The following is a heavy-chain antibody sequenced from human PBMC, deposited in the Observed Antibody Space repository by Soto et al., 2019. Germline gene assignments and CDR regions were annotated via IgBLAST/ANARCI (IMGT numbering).Heavy chain of an antibody. CDR1: GFTFFSSA. V-gene: IGHV3-23*01. CDR2: TTTSGAGT. J-gene: IGHJ5*02. CDR3: AKLTTS. Sequence: GGSLRLSCAASGFTFFSSAMSWVRQAPGKGLEWVSTTTTSGAGTYYADSGKGRLTIARDNCKNTLYLQMNSVRGEDTAGYYGAKLTTSWGQGTLVTVPS. D-gene: IGHD1-26*01.